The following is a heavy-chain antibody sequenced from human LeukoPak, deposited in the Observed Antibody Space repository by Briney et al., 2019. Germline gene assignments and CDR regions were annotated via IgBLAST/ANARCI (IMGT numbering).Heavy chain of an antibody. J-gene: IGHJ3*02. CDR1: GGSISNYY. D-gene: IGHD1-26*01. CDR3: ARERGILRGDAFDI. V-gene: IGHV4-4*07. CDR2: IYTSGNT. Sequence: KASETLSLTCTVSGGSISNYYWTWSRQPAGKGLEWIGRIYTSGNTNYNPSLKSRVTMSVDTSKNQFSLKLSSVAAADTAVYYCARERGILRGDAFDIWGQGTMVTVSS.